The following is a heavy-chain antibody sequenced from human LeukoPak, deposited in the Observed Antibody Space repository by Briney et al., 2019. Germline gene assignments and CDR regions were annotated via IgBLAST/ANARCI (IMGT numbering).Heavy chain of an antibody. CDR3: ARGTNYYDTSGYLDSFDI. D-gene: IGHD3-22*01. CDR1: GYTFTNYG. V-gene: IGHV1-18*01. CDR2: ISAHNGET. J-gene: IGHJ3*02. Sequence: SVKVSCKASGYTFTNYGIRGVRQAPGQGLEWMGSISAHNGETSYAQSLQGGVIITTDMSTSVAYMEIRRLRYDDTALDYCARGTNYYDTSGYLDSFDIWGEGTMVTVSS.